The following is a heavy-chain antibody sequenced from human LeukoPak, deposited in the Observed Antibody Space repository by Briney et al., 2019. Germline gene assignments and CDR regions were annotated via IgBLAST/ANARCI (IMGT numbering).Heavy chain of an antibody. J-gene: IGHJ4*02. CDR3: AKDPYSSSGGTFDY. CDR1: GFTFSSYA. V-gene: IGHV3-23*01. Sequence: GGSLRLSCAASGFTFSSYAMSWVRQAPGKGLEWVSVISGSGGSTYYADSVKGRFTISRDNSKNTLYLQMNSLRAEDTAVYYCAKDPYSSSGGTFDYWGQGTLVTVSS. D-gene: IGHD6-13*01. CDR2: ISGSGGST.